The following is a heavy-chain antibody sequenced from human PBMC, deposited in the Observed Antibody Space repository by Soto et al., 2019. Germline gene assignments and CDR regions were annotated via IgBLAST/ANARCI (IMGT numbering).Heavy chain of an antibody. CDR2: ISSNSAYI. V-gene: IGHV3-21*01. D-gene: IGHD6-13*01. J-gene: IGHJ5*02. CDR3: TRDASRDSSARGWFDP. CDR1: GSTFRIFT. Sequence: GCLLPPCSASGSTFRIFTMNEVRQAPGKGLEWVSTISSNSAYIYYTDALRVRFTISRDNAKNSLHLQMNSLRAEDTAVYYCTRDASRDSSARGWFDPWGPGTLVTVYS.